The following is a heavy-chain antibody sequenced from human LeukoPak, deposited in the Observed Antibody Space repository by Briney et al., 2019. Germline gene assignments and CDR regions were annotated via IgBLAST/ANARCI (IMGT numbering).Heavy chain of an antibody. J-gene: IGHJ4*02. D-gene: IGHD3-22*01. CDR3: AKDFSSGSYFDY. CDR2: ISGSGGST. CDR1: GFTFSSYA. Sequence: VGSLRLSCAASGFTFSSYAMSWVRQAPGKGLEWVSAISGSGGSTYYADSVKGRFTISRDNSKNTLYLQMNSLRAEDTAVYYCAKDFSSGSYFDYWGQGTLVTVSS. V-gene: IGHV3-23*01.